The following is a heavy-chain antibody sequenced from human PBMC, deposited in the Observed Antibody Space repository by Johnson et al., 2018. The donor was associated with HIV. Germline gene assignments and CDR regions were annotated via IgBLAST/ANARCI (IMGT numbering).Heavy chain of an antibody. D-gene: IGHD1-26*01. CDR1: GFTFSDYY. J-gene: IGHJ3*02. V-gene: IGHV3-11*01. CDR3: ASRMYSGGSGGSFDI. CDR2: ISSRGSTI. Sequence: QVQLVESGGGLVKPGGSLRLSCAASGFTFSDYYMSWIRQAPGKGLEWVSYISSRGSTIYYADSVTGRFTISRDNAKNSLSLQMNSLRAEDTALYYCASRMYSGGSGGSFDIWGQGTMVTVSS.